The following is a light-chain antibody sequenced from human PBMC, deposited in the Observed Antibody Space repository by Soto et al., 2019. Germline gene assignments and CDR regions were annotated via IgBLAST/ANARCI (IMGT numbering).Light chain of an antibody. CDR1: QSLLHSNGYNY. V-gene: IGKV2-28*01. CDR2: LGS. J-gene: IGKJ4*01. Sequence: DIVMTQSPLSLPVTPGEPASISCRSSQSLLHSNGYNYLDWYLQKPGQSPQLLIYLGSNRASGVPYRFSGRGSGTYFTLKISRVEAEYGGFYYCMQALQTPLTFGGGTKVEIK. CDR3: MQALQTPLT.